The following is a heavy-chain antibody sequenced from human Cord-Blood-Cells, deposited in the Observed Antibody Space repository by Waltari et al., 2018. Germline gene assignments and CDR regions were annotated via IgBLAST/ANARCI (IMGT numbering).Heavy chain of an antibody. CDR1: GGSFSGYY. D-gene: IGHD2-21*02. J-gene: IGHJ1*01. Sequence: QVQLQQWGAGLLKPSETLSLTCAVYGGSFSGYYWSWIRQPPGKGLEWMGEITHGGSTNYNPSLESRVTISVDTSKNQFSLKLSSVTAADTAVYYCAREPQCGGDCPPTEYFQHWGQGTLVTVSS. CDR3: AREPQCGGDCPPTEYFQH. CDR2: ITHGGST. V-gene: IGHV4-34*01.